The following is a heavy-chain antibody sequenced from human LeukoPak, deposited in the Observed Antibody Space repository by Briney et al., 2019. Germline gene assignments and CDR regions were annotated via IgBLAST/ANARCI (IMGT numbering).Heavy chain of an antibody. J-gene: IGHJ4*02. Sequence: PGGSLRLSCAASGFTFSSYAMNWVRQAPGKGLEWVSTISDSGGRAYYADSVKGRVTISRDNSKNTLYLQMNSLRAEDTAVYYCARDEGWLQFFDYWGQGTLVTVSS. V-gene: IGHV3-23*01. CDR1: GFTFSSYA. D-gene: IGHD5-24*01. CDR3: ARDEGWLQFFDY. CDR2: ISDSGGRA.